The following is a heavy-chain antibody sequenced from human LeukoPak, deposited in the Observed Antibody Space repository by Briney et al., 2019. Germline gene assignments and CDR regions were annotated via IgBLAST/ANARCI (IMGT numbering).Heavy chain of an antibody. D-gene: IGHD6-19*01. Sequence: ASVKVSCKASGYTFTSYAMHWVRQAPGQRLEWMGWINAGNGNTKYSQEFQGRVTITRDTSASTAYMELSSLRSEDMAVYYCARDLGYSGGWYWFDPWGQGTLVTVSS. CDR2: INAGNGNT. V-gene: IGHV1-3*03. J-gene: IGHJ5*02. CDR3: ARDLGYSGGWYWFDP. CDR1: GYTFTSYA.